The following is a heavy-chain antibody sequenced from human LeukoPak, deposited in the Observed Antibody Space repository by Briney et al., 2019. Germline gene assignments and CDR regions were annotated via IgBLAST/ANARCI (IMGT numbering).Heavy chain of an antibody. CDR1: GFTFSSYA. D-gene: IGHD3-3*01. J-gene: IGHJ5*02. CDR2: ISYDGSNK. CDR3: AKVMYYDFWSGSLMSVGFDP. V-gene: IGHV3-30*04. Sequence: GRSLRLSCAASGFTFSSYAMHWVRQAPGKGLEWVAVISYDGSNKYYADSVKGRFTISRDNSKNTLYLQMNSLRAEDTAVYYCAKVMYYDFWSGSLMSVGFDPWGQGTLVTVSS.